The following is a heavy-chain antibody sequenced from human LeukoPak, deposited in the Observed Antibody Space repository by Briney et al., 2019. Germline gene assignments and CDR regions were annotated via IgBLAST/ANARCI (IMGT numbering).Heavy chain of an antibody. D-gene: IGHD6-13*01. J-gene: IGHJ6*02. Sequence: GGSPRLSCAASGFTVSSNYMSWVRQAPGKGLEWVSVIYSGGSTYYADSVKGRFTISRDNSKNTLYLQMNSLRAEDTAVYYCARGYSSSWYDYYYYGMDVWGQGTTVTVSS. V-gene: IGHV3-53*01. CDR3: ARGYSSSWYDYYYYGMDV. CDR1: GFTVSSNY. CDR2: IYSGGST.